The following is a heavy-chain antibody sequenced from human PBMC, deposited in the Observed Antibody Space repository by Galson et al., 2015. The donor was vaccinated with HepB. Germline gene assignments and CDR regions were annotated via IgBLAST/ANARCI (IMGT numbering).Heavy chain of an antibody. Sequence: SVKVSCKASGYTFTGYYMHWVRQAPGQGLEWMGWINPNSGGTNYAQKFQGRVTMTRDTSISTAYMELSRLRSDDTAVHYCARESWRVVVPAALSAVWGQGTMVTVSS. J-gene: IGHJ3*01. CDR1: GYTFTGYY. CDR2: INPNSGGT. CDR3: ARESWRVVVPAALSAV. D-gene: IGHD2-2*01. V-gene: IGHV1-2*02.